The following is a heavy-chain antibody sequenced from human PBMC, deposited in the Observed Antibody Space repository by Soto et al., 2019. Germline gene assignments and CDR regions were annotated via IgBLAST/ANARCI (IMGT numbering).Heavy chain of an antibody. J-gene: IGHJ4*02. D-gene: IGHD3-22*01. CDR3: ATGLHTYYYDSSGYYPFDY. V-gene: IGHV1-69*06. CDR1: GCTVSSYA. CDR2: IIPIFGTA. Sequence: ASVKVSCKASGCTVSSYAISWVRQAPGQVLEWMGGIIPIFGTANYAQKFQGRVTITADKSTSTAYMELSSLRSEDTAVYYCATGLHTYYYDSSGYYPFDYWGQGTLVTVSS.